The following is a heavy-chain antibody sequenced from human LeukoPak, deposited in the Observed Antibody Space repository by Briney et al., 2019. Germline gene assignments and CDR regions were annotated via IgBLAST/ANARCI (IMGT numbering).Heavy chain of an antibody. Sequence: GASVKVSCKASGYTFTSYYMHWVRQAPGQGLEWMGIINPSGGSTSYAQKFQGRVTMTRDTSISTAYMELSRLRSDDTAVYYCAREGHLAQRWQPRDRAFDIWGQGTMVTVSS. CDR3: AREGHLAQRWQPRDRAFDI. CDR1: GYTFTSYY. D-gene: IGHD5-24*01. V-gene: IGHV1-46*01. J-gene: IGHJ3*02. CDR2: INPSGGST.